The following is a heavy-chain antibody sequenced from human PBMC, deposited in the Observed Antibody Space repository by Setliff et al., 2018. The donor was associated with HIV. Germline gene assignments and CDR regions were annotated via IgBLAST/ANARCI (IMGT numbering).Heavy chain of an antibody. CDR1: GGSISTYY. Sequence: SETLSLTCTVSGGSISTYYWSWIRQPPGKGLEWIGSIYFTGSSDNNPSLKSRVTLSVETSKHQFSLKLSSVTAADTAVYYCARVRRPIYYGSGSYYNYFDYWGQGTLVTVSS. D-gene: IGHD3-10*01. J-gene: IGHJ4*02. CDR2: IYFTGSS. V-gene: IGHV4-59*12. CDR3: ARVRRPIYYGSGSYYNYFDY.